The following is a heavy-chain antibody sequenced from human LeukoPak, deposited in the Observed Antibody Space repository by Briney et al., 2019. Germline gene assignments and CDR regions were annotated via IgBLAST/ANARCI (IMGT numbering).Heavy chain of an antibody. CDR1: GYTFTGYY. J-gene: IGHJ4*02. Sequence: ASVKVSCKASGYTFTGYYMHWVRQAPGQGLEWMGGINPNSGGTNYAQKFQGRVTMTRDTSISTAYMELSRLRSDDTAVYYCARDQQWLRFLEWSPFDYWGQGTLVTVSS. CDR2: INPNSGGT. CDR3: ARDQQWLRFLEWSPFDY. V-gene: IGHV1-2*02. D-gene: IGHD3-3*01.